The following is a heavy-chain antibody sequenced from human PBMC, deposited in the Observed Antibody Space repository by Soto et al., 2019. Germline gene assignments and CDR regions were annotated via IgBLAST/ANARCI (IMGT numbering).Heavy chain of an antibody. J-gene: IGHJ4*02. CDR2: IWYDGSNK. Sequence: GGSLRLSCAASGFTFSSYGMHWVRQAPGKGLEWVAVIWYDGSNKYYADSVKGRFTISRDNSKNTLYLQMNSLRAEDTAVYYCARGSDVGYFDYWGQGTLVTVSS. CDR1: GFTFSSYG. CDR3: ARGSDVGYFDY. V-gene: IGHV3-33*01.